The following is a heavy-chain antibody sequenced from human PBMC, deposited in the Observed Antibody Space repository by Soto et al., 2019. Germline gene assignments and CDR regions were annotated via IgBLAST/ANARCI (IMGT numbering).Heavy chain of an antibody. CDR3: ARGRYGDY. Sequence: QVHLVQSGAEVKKPGASVKVSCKGSGYIFTTYGITWVRQAPGQGLEWMGWISAHNGNTNYAQKLQGRVTVTRDTSTSTAYMELRNLSSDDTAVYYCARGRYGDYWGQGALVTVSS. CDR2: ISAHNGNT. J-gene: IGHJ4*02. CDR1: GYIFTTYG. V-gene: IGHV1-18*01. D-gene: IGHD1-1*01.